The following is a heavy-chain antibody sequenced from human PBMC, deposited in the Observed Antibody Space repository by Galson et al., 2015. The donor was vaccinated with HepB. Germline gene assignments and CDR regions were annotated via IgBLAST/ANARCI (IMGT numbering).Heavy chain of an antibody. CDR3: ARDLYPRAGIATLYGMDV. V-gene: IGHV1-69*13. CDR1: GGTFSSYA. J-gene: IGHJ6*02. Sequence: SVKVSCKASGGTFSSYAISWVRQAPGQGLEWMGGIIPIFGTANYAQKFQGRVTITADESTSTAYMELSSLRSEDTAVYYCARDLYPRAGIATLYGMDVWGQGTTVTVSS. D-gene: IGHD6-13*01. CDR2: IIPIFGTA.